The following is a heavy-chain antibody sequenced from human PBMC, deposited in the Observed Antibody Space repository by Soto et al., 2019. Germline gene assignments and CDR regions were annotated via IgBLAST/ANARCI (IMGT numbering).Heavy chain of an antibody. CDR2: ISYDGSNK. V-gene: IGHV3-30-3*01. CDR3: ARGYSSGWYLFDY. CDR1: GFTFSSYA. D-gene: IGHD6-19*01. Sequence: VQLVESGGGVVQPGRSLRLSCAASGFTFSSYAMHWVRQAPGKGLEWVAVISYDGSNKYYADSVKGRFTISRDNSKNTLYLQMNSLRAEDTAVYYCARGYSSGWYLFDYWGQGTLVTVSS. J-gene: IGHJ4*02.